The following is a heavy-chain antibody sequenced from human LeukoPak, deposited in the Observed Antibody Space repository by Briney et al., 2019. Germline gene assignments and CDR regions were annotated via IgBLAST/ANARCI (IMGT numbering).Heavy chain of an antibody. D-gene: IGHD3-10*01. V-gene: IGHV1-2*04. CDR3: ARGRPVGSGSYYKY. CDR1: GYTFTVYY. Sequence: ASVTVSFKASGYTFTVYYMHWVRQAPGQGLEWMGWINPNSGGTNYAQKFQGWVTMTRDTSISTAYMELSRLRSDDTAVYYCARGRPVGSGSYYKYWGQGTLVTVSS. CDR2: INPNSGGT. J-gene: IGHJ4*02.